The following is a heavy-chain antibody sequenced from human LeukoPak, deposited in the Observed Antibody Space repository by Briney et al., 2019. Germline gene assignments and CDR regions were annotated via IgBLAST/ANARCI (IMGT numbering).Heavy chain of an antibody. CDR1: GYSFTSYW. J-gene: IGHJ3*02. CDR2: IYPGDSHT. Sequence: GESLKISCKGSGYSFTSYWIGWVRQMPGKGLEWMGIIYPGDSHTRYSPSFQGQVTISADTSISTAYLQWSSLKASDTAMYYCARQGYGDYGTDAFDIWGQGTMVTVSS. CDR3: ARQGYGDYGTDAFDI. D-gene: IGHD4-17*01. V-gene: IGHV5-51*01.